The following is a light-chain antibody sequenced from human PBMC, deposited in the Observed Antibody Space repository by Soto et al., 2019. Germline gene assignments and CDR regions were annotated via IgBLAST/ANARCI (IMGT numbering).Light chain of an antibody. CDR2: GAS. V-gene: IGKV3-20*01. CDR3: QQYGSSPGFT. CDR1: QSVSSSY. J-gene: IGKJ3*01. Sequence: EIVLTQSPGTLSLSPGERATLSCRASQSVSSSYLAWYQQKPGQAPRLLIYGASSRATGIPDRFSGSGSGTDFTSTIGRLEPEDFAVYYCQQYGSSPGFTFGPGTKVDIK.